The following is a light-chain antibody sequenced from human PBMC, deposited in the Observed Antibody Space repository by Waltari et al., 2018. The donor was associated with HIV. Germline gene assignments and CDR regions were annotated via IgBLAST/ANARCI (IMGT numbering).Light chain of an antibody. J-gene: IGLJ2*01. V-gene: IGLV1-47*01. CDR3: ASWDDSLSGLV. Sequence: SVLTQPPSASGTPGQRVTISCSGSSSNIGVTYVYWYQQLPATTPKLLIPRNNPRPSGVPDRFSGSKSGTAASLAISGLRSEDEADYYCASWDDSLSGLVFGGGTKLTVL. CDR2: RNN. CDR1: SSNIGVTY.